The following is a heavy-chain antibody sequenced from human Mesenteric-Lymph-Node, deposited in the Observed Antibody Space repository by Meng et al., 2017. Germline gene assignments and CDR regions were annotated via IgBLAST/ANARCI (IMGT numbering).Heavy chain of an antibody. V-gene: IGHV1-18*01. CDR3: ARDWGIAVAGTTGH. CDR1: GYTFTSYG. CDR2: ISAYNGNT. D-gene: IGHD6-19*01. Sequence: ASVKVSCKASGYTFTSYGISCVRQAPGQGLEWMGWISAYNGNTNYAQKLQGRVTMTTDTSTSTAYMELSRLRSDDTAVYYCARDWGIAVAGTTGHWGQGTLVTVSS. J-gene: IGHJ4*02.